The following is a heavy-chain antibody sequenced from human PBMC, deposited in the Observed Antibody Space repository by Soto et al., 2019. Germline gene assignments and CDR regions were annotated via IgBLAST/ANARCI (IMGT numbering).Heavy chain of an antibody. CDR3: ARGYYDSSDGGFDY. D-gene: IGHD3-22*01. Sequence: GGSLRLSCAASGFTFSSYGMHWVRQAPGKGLEWVAVIWYDGSNKYYADSVKGRFTISRDNSKNTLYLQMNSLRADDTAVYYCARGYYDSSDGGFDYWGQGTLVTVSS. V-gene: IGHV3-33*01. CDR1: GFTFSSYG. J-gene: IGHJ4*02. CDR2: IWYDGSNK.